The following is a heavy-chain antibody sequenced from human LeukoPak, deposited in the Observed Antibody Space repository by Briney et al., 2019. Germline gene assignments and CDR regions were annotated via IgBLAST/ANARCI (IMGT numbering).Heavy chain of an antibody. Sequence: PGGSLRLSCAASGFTFSSYAMSWVRQAPGKGLEWVSAISGSGSSTYYADSVKGRFTISRGNSKNTLFLQMNSLRAEDTAIYFCAKDLVYSSSWFVRPALDSWGQGTLVTVSS. V-gene: IGHV3-23*01. CDR2: ISGSGSST. CDR1: GFTFSSYA. CDR3: AKDLVYSSSWFVRPALDS. D-gene: IGHD4-11*01. J-gene: IGHJ4*02.